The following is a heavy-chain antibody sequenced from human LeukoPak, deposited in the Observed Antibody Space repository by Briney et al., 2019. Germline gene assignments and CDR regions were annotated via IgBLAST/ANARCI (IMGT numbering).Heavy chain of an antibody. CDR3: ARDASPAKQLVAFDY. CDR1: GGSISSYY. CDR2: IYYSGST. V-gene: IGHV4-59*12. J-gene: IGHJ4*02. Sequence: PSETLSLTCTVSGGSISSYYWGWIRQPPGKGLEWIGYIYYSGSTNYNPSLKSRVTISVDTSKNQFSLKLSSVTAADTAVYYCARDASPAKQLVAFDYWGQGTLVTVSS. D-gene: IGHD6-6*01.